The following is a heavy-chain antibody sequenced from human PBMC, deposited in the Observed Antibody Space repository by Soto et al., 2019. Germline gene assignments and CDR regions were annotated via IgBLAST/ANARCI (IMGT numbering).Heavy chain of an antibody. V-gene: IGHV1-18*04. Sequence: GASVKVSCKASGYTFNTYGVSWVRQAPGQGFEWMGRISAYNGDTNYAQKLQGRLTMTTDTSTRTAYMELRSLRSDDTAVYYCASHPVSGSLHFDSWGQGTLVTVS. J-gene: IGHJ4*02. CDR3: ASHPVSGSLHFDS. CDR1: GYTFNTYG. CDR2: ISAYNGDT. D-gene: IGHD1-26*01.